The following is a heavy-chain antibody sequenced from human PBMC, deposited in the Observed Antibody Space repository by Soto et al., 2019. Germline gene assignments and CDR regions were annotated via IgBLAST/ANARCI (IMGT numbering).Heavy chain of an antibody. CDR2: IYYSGST. CDR1: GGSISSGGYY. V-gene: IGHV4-31*03. Sequence: SETLSLTCTVSGGSISSGGYYWSWIRQHPGKGLEWIGYIYYSGSTYYNPSLKSRVTISVDTSKNQFSLKLSSVTAADTAVYCCARVRYCSGGSCYPRFDPWGQGTLVTVSS. J-gene: IGHJ5*02. D-gene: IGHD2-15*01. CDR3: ARVRYCSGGSCYPRFDP.